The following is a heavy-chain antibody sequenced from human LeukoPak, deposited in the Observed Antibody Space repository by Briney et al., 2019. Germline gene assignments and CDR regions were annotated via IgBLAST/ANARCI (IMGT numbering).Heavy chain of an antibody. CDR2: IRYDGSNK. CDR1: GFTFSSYG. D-gene: IGHD2-15*01. Sequence: GGSLRLSCAASGFTFSSYGMHWVRQAPGKGLEWVAFIRYDGSNKYYADSVKGRFTISRDNSKNTLYLQMNSLRAEDTAVYYCARDQGHCSGGSCYLFEPPSDYWGQGTLVTVSS. V-gene: IGHV3-30*02. J-gene: IGHJ4*02. CDR3: ARDQGHCSGGSCYLFEPPSDY.